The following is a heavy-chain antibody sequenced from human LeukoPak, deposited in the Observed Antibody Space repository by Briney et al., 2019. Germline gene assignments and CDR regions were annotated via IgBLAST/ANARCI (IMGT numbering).Heavy chain of an antibody. Sequence: GGSLRLSCAASGFTFSTYWMAWVRQAPGKGLAWVANIKGDESARHQADSVKGRFTISRDNAKKSVYLQMSSLRGEDTAVYYCARDVGGSLDYWGQGTLVTVSS. D-gene: IGHD1-26*01. V-gene: IGHV3-7*01. CDR2: IKGDESAR. J-gene: IGHJ4*02. CDR3: ARDVGGSLDY. CDR1: GFTFSTYW.